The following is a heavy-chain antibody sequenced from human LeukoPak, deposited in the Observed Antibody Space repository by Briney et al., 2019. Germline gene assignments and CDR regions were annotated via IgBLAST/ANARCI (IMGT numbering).Heavy chain of an antibody. V-gene: IGHV3-23*01. CDR3: AKDPNGDYIGTFDI. J-gene: IGHJ3*02. CDR2: ISGGDGST. CDR1: GFTFDDYA. D-gene: IGHD4-17*01. Sequence: GGSLRLSCAASGFTFDDYAMHWVRQAPGKGLEWVSGISGGDGSTSYADSVKGRFTISRDSSKNTLYLQMNSLRAEDTAVYYCAKDPNGDYIGTFDIWGQGTMVTVSS.